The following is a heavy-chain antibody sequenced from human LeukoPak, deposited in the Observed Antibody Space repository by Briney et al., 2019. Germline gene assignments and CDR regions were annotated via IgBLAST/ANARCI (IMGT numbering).Heavy chain of an antibody. CDR2: IYPGDSDT. CDR3: VNAYCGGDCSFDS. Sequence: GESLKISCKGSGYSFTSYWIGWVRQMPGKGLEWMGIIYPGDSDTRYSPSFQGQVTISADKSIRTAYLQWSSLKASDTAMYYCVNAYCGGDCSFDSRGQGTLVTVSS. J-gene: IGHJ4*02. V-gene: IGHV5-51*06. D-gene: IGHD2-21*02. CDR1: GYSFTSYW.